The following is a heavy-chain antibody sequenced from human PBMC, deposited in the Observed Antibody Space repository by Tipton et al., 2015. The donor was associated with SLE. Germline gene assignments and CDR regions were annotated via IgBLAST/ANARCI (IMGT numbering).Heavy chain of an antibody. J-gene: IGHJ4*02. CDR3: AGAVGTAAGLRGY. CDR2: ITQSGST. CDR1: GGSFSGHH. D-gene: IGHD6-13*01. V-gene: IGHV4-34*01. Sequence: TLSLTCAVYGGSFSGHHWSWIRQPPGKGLEWIGDITQSGSTKNNPSLKSRLIMSVDASKHQFSLQLSSVTAADAAIYYCAGAVGTAAGLRGYWSQGTLVTVSS.